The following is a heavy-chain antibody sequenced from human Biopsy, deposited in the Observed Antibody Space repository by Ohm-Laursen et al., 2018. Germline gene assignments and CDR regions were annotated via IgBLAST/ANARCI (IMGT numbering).Heavy chain of an antibody. D-gene: IGHD3-3*01. CDR1: GGTFSNYG. CDR2: NIPILGTG. CDR3: ARISITRLLDY. Sequence: SSVKVSCKAPGGTFSNYGVNWVRQAPGQGLEWLGGNIPILGTGNYAQKFQHRVTMTTDTSTSTAYMELRSLTSDDTAVYYCARISITRLLDYWGQGTPVTVSS. V-gene: IGHV1-69*05. J-gene: IGHJ4*02.